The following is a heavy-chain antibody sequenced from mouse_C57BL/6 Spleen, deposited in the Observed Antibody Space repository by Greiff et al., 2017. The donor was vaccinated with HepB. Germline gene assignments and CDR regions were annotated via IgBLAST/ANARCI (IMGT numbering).Heavy chain of an antibody. V-gene: IGHV1-69*01. CDR2: IDPSDSYT. CDR1: GYTFTSYW. D-gene: IGHD1-1*01. J-gene: IGHJ4*01. CDR3: ARWGSNDAMDY. Sequence: VQLQQPGAELVMPGASVKLSCKASGYTFTSYWMHWVKQRPGQGLEWFGEIDPSDSYTNYNQKFKGKSTLTVDKSSSTAYMQLSSLTSEDSAVYYCARWGSNDAMDYWGQGTSVTVSS.